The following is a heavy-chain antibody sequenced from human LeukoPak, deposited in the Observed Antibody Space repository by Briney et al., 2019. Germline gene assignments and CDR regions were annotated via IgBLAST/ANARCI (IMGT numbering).Heavy chain of an antibody. CDR2: IYYSGST. CDR3: ARVLRKGPYGDGGYFYFFMDV. D-gene: IGHD4-17*01. Sequence: SETLSLTCTVSGGSISITRYYWGWIRQPPGKGLEWIGYIYYSGSTNYNPSLKSRVIISVETSKNQFSLQLNSVTPEDTAVYYCARVLRKGPYGDGGYFYFFMDVWGKGTTVTVSS. V-gene: IGHV4-61*05. J-gene: IGHJ6*03. CDR1: GGSISITRYY.